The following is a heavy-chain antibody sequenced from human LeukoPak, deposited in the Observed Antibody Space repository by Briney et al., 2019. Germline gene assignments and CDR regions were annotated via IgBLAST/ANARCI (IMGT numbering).Heavy chain of an antibody. CDR2: IYYSGST. CDR1: GGSISSYY. CDR3: ARVDSTNWYEYRGYFDY. V-gene: IGHV4-59*01. Sequence: SETLPLTCSVSGGSISSYYWSWIRQPPGEGLEWIGYIYYSGSTNYNPSLKSRVTISVDTSKNQFSLKLSSVTAADTAVYYCARVDSTNWYEYRGYFDYWGQGTLVTVSS. D-gene: IGHD6-13*01. J-gene: IGHJ4*02.